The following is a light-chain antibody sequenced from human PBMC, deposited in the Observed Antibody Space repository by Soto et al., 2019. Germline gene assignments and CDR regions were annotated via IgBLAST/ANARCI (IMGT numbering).Light chain of an antibody. V-gene: IGLV2-14*01. Sequence: QSVLTQPASVSGSPGQSITISCTGTSSDVGGYNYVSWYQQHPGKAPKLMIYEVSNRPSGVSNRFSGSKSGNTASLTISGLQAEDEADYYCSSYAGRTLYVFGTGTKLTVL. CDR1: SSDVGGYNY. J-gene: IGLJ1*01. CDR3: SSYAGRTLYV. CDR2: EVS.